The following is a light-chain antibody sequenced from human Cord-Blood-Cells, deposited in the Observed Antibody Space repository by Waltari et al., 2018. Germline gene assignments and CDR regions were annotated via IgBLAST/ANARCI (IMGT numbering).Light chain of an antibody. CDR1: SSNIGAGYD. CDR2: GNS. CDR3: QSYDSSLSAVV. Sequence: QSVLTQPPSVSGAPGQRVTISCTGSSSNIGAGYDVHWYQQLPGTAPKRLIYGNSNGPSGVPDRFSGSKSGTSASLAITGLQAEDEADYYCQSYDSSLSAVVFGGGTKLTVL. V-gene: IGLV1-40*01. J-gene: IGLJ2*01.